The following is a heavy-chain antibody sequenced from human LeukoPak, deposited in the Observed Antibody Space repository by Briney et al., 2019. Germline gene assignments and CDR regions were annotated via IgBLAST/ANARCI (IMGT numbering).Heavy chain of an antibody. CDR3: AREYYYDSSGYYPDAFDI. V-gene: IGHV1-46*01. J-gene: IGHJ3*02. CDR1: GYTFTSYY. D-gene: IGHD3-22*01. CDR2: INPSGGST. Sequence: ASVKVSCKASGYTFTSYYMHWVRQAPGQGLEWMGIINPSGGSTSYAQKFQGRVTMTRDMSTSTVYIELSSLRSEDTAVYYCAREYYYDSSGYYPDAFDIWGQGTMVTVSS.